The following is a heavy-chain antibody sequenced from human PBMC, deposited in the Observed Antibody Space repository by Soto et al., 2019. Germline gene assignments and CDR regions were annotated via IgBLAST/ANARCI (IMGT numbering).Heavy chain of an antibody. CDR1: GGTFSSYT. D-gene: IGHD6-13*01. J-gene: IGHJ5*02. CDR3: ARVPYSSSFWFDP. Sequence: QVQLVQSGAEVKKPGSSVKVSCKASGGTFSSYTISWVRQAPGQGLEWMGRIIPILGIANYAQKFQGRVTXTXDXXTSTAYMELSSLRSEDTAVYYCARVPYSSSFWFDPWGQGTLVTVSS. CDR2: IIPILGIA. V-gene: IGHV1-69*02.